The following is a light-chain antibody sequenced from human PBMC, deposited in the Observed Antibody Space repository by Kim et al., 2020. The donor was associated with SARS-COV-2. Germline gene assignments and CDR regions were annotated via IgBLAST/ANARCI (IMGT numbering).Light chain of an antibody. Sequence: AYTGDRVTITCRASQDIRNFLAWYQQKPEKAPKRLIYTASTLHSGVPSRFSGSVSGTDFTLTISCLQSEDFATYYCQQYYSYSRTFGQGTKVDIK. J-gene: IGKJ1*01. CDR3: QQYYSYSRT. CDR2: TAS. V-gene: IGKV1-8*01. CDR1: QDIRNF.